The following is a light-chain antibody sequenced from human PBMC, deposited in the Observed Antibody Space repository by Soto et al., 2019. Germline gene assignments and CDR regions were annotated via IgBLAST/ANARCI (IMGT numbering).Light chain of an antibody. J-gene: IGKJ3*01. CDR1: QSVSSY. CDR2: DAS. CDR3: QQYSKWPPI. V-gene: IGKV3-11*01. Sequence: EIVLTQSPATLSLSPGERATLSCRASQSVSSYLAWYQQKPGQAPRLLIYDASNRATGIPARFSGSGSGTDFTLTISSLEPEDFAVYFCQQYSKWPPIFGPGTRVDL.